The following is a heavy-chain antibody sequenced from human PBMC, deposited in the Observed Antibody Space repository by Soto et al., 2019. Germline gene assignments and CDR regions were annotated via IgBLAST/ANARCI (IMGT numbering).Heavy chain of an antibody. CDR2: IYYSGST. V-gene: IGHV4-39*01. CDR1: GGSISSSSYY. D-gene: IGHD6-25*01. CDR3: ARQRQNRFDP. J-gene: IGHJ5*02. Sequence: SETLSLTCTVSGGSISSSSYYWGWIRQPPGKGLEWIGSIYYSGSTYYNPSLKSRVTISVDTSKNQFSLKLSSVTAADTAVYYCARQRQNRFDPWGQGTLVTVSS.